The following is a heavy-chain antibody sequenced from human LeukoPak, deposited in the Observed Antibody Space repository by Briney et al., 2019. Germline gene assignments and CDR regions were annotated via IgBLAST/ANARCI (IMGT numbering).Heavy chain of an antibody. D-gene: IGHD3-3*01. CDR3: AREGGIRSEGAFDI. Sequence: GRSLRLSCAASGFTFSSYSMNWVRQAPGKGLEWVSSISSSSSYIYYADSVKGRFTISRDNAKNSLYLQMNSLRAEDTAVYYCAREGGIRSEGAFDIWGQGTMVTVSS. J-gene: IGHJ3*02. CDR1: GFTFSSYS. V-gene: IGHV3-21*01. CDR2: ISSSSSYI.